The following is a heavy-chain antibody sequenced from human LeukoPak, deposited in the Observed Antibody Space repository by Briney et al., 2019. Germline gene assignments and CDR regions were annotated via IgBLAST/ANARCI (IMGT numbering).Heavy chain of an antibody. Sequence: SETLSLTCTASGYSISSGYYWGWLRQPPGKGLEWIASIYHSGNTYFKPSLKSRVTISVDTSKNQFSLKLSSVTAADTAVYYCARIVYCSGGSCTPGGLIDYWGQGTLVTVSS. CDR1: GYSISSGYY. J-gene: IGHJ4*02. CDR3: ARIVYCSGGSCTPGGLIDY. CDR2: IYHSGNT. V-gene: IGHV4-38-2*02. D-gene: IGHD2-15*01.